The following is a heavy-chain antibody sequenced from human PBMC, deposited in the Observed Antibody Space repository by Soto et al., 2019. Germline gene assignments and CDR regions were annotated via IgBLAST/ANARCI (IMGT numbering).Heavy chain of an antibody. Sequence: GGSLSLSCNVSGYSFVIYWIAWVRQRPGKGLEWMGIIYPGDSDSTYSPSFQGQVTLSVDKSINTVFLQWSSLEASDTAMYYCARTDGYEIEYWGQGTQVTVPS. V-gene: IGHV5-51*01. D-gene: IGHD5-12*01. CDR1: GYSFVIYW. J-gene: IGHJ4*02. CDR3: ARTDGYEIEY. CDR2: IYPGDSDS.